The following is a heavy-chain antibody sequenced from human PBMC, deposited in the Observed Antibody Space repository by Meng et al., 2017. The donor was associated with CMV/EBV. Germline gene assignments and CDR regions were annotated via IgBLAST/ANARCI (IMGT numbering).Heavy chain of an antibody. Sequence: SCTVSGGSISSRSYYWGWIRQPPGTGLEWIGSIYYSGSTYYNPSLKSRVTISVDTSKNQFSLKLSSVTAADTAVYYCARAWSRAIFGVASASFDYWGQGTLVTVSS. CDR3: ARAWSRAIFGVASASFDY. CDR2: IYYSGST. J-gene: IGHJ4*02. CDR1: GGSISSRSYY. D-gene: IGHD3-3*01. V-gene: IGHV4-39*07.